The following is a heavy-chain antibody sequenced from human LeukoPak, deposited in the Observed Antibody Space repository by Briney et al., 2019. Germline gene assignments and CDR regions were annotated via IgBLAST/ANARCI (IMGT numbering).Heavy chain of an antibody. CDR2: ISYDGSNK. CDR3: AKDSRIYQNGMDV. V-gene: IGHV3-30-3*01. J-gene: IGHJ6*02. Sequence: PGRSLRLSCAASGFTFSSYAMHWVRQAPGKGLEWVAVISYDGSNKYYADSVKGRFTISRDNSKNTLYLQMNSLRAEDTAVYYCAKDSRIYQNGMDVWGQGTTVTVSS. CDR1: GFTFSSYA. D-gene: IGHD5-12*01.